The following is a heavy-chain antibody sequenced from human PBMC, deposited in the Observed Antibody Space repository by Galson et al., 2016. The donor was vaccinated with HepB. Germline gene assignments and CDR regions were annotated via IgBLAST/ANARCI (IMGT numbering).Heavy chain of an antibody. CDR2: ISSGSTHI. CDR3: ARDQPVTPLGY. CDR1: GFIFSSYN. V-gene: IGHV3-21*01. J-gene: IGHJ4*02. Sequence: SLRLSCAASGFIFSSYNMRWVRQAPGKGLEWVSSISSGSTHIYYADSVKGRFTISRDNAKDSVYLQMNSLTAEDTAIYYCARDQPVTPLGYWGQGTLVSVSS. D-gene: IGHD4-17*01.